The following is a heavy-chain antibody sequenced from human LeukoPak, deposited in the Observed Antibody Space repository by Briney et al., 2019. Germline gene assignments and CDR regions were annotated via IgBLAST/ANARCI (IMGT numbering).Heavy chain of an antibody. J-gene: IGHJ4*02. CDR2: IYYSGST. Sequence: SETLSLTCTVSGGSISSYYWSWIRQPPGKGLVWIGYIYYSGSTNYSPSPKSRVTISVDTSKNQFSLKVSSVTAADTAVYYCARGGASSKFFDYWGQGILVTVSS. CDR1: GGSISSYY. CDR3: ARGGASSKFFDY. D-gene: IGHD6-6*01. V-gene: IGHV4-59*01.